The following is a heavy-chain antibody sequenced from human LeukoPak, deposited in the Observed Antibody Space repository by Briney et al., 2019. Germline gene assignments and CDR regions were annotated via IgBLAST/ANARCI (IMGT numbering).Heavy chain of an antibody. CDR1: GGTFSSYA. V-gene: IGHV1-69*05. Sequence: SVKVSCKASGGTFSSYAISWVRQAPGQGLEWMGGIIPIFGTANYAQKFQGRVTMTRNTSISTAYMELSSLRSEDTAVYYCARPYDSSGYDYAFDIWGQGTMVTVSS. CDR3: ARPYDSSGYDYAFDI. CDR2: IIPIFGTA. D-gene: IGHD3-22*01. J-gene: IGHJ3*02.